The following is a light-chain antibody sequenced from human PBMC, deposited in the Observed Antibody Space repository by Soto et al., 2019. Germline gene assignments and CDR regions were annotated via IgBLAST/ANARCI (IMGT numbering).Light chain of an antibody. Sequence: DIQMTQSPSTLSASVGDRVTITCRASQSISSWLAWYQQKPGKAPKLLIYKASSLESGVPSRFSVSGSGTEFTLAISSLQPDYFATYYCQQYNSYSPTFGQGTKVEIK. CDR3: QQYNSYSPT. V-gene: IGKV1-5*03. CDR1: QSISSW. J-gene: IGKJ1*01. CDR2: KAS.